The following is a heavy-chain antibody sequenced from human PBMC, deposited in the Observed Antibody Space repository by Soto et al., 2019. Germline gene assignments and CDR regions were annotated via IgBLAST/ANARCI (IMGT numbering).Heavy chain of an antibody. D-gene: IGHD3-10*01. V-gene: IGHV4-34*01. CDR1: GGSFSGYY. CDR2: INHSGST. CDR3: ASFYGSGSYYSHPGGAIADY. J-gene: IGHJ4*02. Sequence: QVQLQQWGAGLLKPSETLSLTCAVYGGSFSGYYWSWIRQAPGKGLEWIGEINHSGSTNYNPSLKSRVTISVDTSKNQFSLKLSSVTAADTAVYYCASFYGSGSYYSHPGGAIADYWGQGTLVTVSS.